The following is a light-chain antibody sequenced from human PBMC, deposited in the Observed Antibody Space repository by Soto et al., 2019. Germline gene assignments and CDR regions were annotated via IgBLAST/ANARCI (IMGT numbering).Light chain of an antibody. CDR3: QQYNNWPIT. CDR1: QSVNAN. CDR2: GVS. V-gene: IGKV3-15*01. J-gene: IGKJ5*01. Sequence: EVVLTQSPVTLSVSPGEGATLSCRASQSVNANLAWYQQKPGQAPRVIIYGVSTRATSVPGRFSGRGSGTEFTLTIGTLQSEDFGVYYCQQYNNWPITFGQGTRLEIK.